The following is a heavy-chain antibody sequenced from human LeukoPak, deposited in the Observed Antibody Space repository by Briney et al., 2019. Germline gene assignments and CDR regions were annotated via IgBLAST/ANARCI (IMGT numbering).Heavy chain of an antibody. Sequence: SETLSLTCTDSGASITSDHWSWIRQPPGKGLEWIAYFYHTGSTNYNPSLRSRVTISVDTSKNQFSLKLSSVTAADTAVYYCARAQAFVSMAYFDHWGQGTLVTLS. CDR1: GASITSDH. V-gene: IGHV4-59*01. J-gene: IGHJ4*02. CDR2: FYHTGST. CDR3: ARAQAFVSMAYFDH. D-gene: IGHD2/OR15-2a*01.